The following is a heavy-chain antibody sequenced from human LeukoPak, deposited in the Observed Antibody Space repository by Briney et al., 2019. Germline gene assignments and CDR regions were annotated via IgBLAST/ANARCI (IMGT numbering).Heavy chain of an antibody. Sequence: GGSLRLSCAASGFTFINYGMHWVRQAPGKGLEWVAVIWYDGSDQRYAESVKGRFTISRDDSKNTVFLHMNSLRVDDTAVYYCVRGNPPNCGGDCFDYWGQGTLVTVSS. D-gene: IGHD2-21*01. J-gene: IGHJ4*02. CDR3: VRGNPPNCGGDCFDY. CDR2: IWYDGSDQ. V-gene: IGHV3-33*01. CDR1: GFTFINYG.